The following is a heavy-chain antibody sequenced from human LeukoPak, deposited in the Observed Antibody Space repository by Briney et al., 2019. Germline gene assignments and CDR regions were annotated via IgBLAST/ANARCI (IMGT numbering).Heavy chain of an antibody. Sequence: PSETLSLTCTVSGGSISSYYWSWIRQPPGKGLEWIGYIYYSGSTNYNPSLKSRVTISVDTSKNQFSLKLSSVTAADTAVYYCARGGQGFGELQEYFQHWGQGTLVTVSS. CDR3: ARGGQGFGELQEYFQH. CDR2: IYYSGST. V-gene: IGHV4-59*08. D-gene: IGHD3-10*01. J-gene: IGHJ1*01. CDR1: GGSISSYY.